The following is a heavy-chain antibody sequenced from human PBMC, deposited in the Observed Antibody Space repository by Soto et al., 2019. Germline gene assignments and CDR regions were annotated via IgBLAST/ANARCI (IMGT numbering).Heavy chain of an antibody. CDR3: AREKKHQSLGGRFGMDV. V-gene: IGHV5-51*01. D-gene: IGHD2-2*01. CDR1: GYSFTTYW. Sequence: GESLKISCKGAGYSFTTYWIVWVRQRPGKGLEWMGNIYPGDSDTKYSPSFQGQVTISADKSISTAYLQWSSLKASDTAMYYCAREKKHQSLGGRFGMDVWGQGTTVTVSS. CDR2: IYPGDSDT. J-gene: IGHJ6*02.